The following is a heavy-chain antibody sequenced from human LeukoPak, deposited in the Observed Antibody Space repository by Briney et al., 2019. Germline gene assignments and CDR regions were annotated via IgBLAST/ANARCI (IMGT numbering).Heavy chain of an antibody. J-gene: IGHJ3*01. CDR1: GFTFNSYA. Sequence: GGSLRLSCTASGFTFNSYALHWVRQAPGKGLEWVALISYDGANTYYADSMKGRFTISRDNSKNTLYLQMSSLRAADTAVYYCVRDDGDDYLWGSHGAFDFWGQGAMVTVSS. V-gene: IGHV3-30-3*01. CDR3: VRDDGDDYLWGSHGAFDF. D-gene: IGHD3-16*01. CDR2: ISYDGANT.